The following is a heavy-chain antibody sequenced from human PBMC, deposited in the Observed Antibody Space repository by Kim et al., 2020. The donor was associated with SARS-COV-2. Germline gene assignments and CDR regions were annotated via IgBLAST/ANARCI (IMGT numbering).Heavy chain of an antibody. D-gene: IGHD1-7*01. V-gene: IGHV4-34*01. Sequence: NPSLKSRVTISVDTSKNQFSLKLSSVTAADTAVYYCARATGTTSPYYFDYWGQGTLVTVSS. CDR3: ARATGTTSPYYFDY. J-gene: IGHJ4*02.